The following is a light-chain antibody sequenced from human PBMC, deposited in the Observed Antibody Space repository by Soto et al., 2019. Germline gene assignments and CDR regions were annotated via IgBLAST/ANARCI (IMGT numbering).Light chain of an antibody. CDR2: NVN. J-gene: IGLJ1*01. CDR1: SSDVGSYNH. Sequence: QSVLTQSASLSGSPGQSITISCTGTSSDVGSYNHVSWYQQHPGEGPKLIIFNVNDRPSGVSNRFSGSKSGNTASLTISRLQAEDEADYYCSSLTSSTTYVFGTGTKVTVL. V-gene: IGLV2-14*01. CDR3: SSLTSSTTYV.